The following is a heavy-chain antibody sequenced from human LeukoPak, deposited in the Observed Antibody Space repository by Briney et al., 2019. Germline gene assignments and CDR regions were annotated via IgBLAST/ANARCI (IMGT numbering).Heavy chain of an antibody. V-gene: IGHV3-11*01. CDR1: GFTFSDYY. Sequence: GGSLRLSCAASGFTFSDYYMTWIRQSPAKGLEWVSYISAGGTTYYSDSVKGGFYISRDNANNSVYLQMNSLRGDDTAVYYCARAAFGEWLLDYWGQGTLVTVSS. CDR3: ARAAFGEWLLDY. J-gene: IGHJ4*02. CDR2: ISAGGTT. D-gene: IGHD3-10*01.